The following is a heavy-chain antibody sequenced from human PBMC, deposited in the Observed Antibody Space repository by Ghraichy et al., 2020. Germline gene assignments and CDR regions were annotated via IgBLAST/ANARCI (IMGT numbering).Heavy chain of an antibody. V-gene: IGHV3-30-3*01. Sequence: GGSLRLSCAASGFTFSSYAMHWVRQAPGKGLEWVAVISYDGSNKYYADSVKGRFTISRDNSKNTLYLQMNSLRAKDTAVYYCARDSRDGYNLDLFEAFDYWGQGTLVTVSS. CDR1: GFTFSSYA. J-gene: IGHJ4*02. D-gene: IGHD5-24*01. CDR3: ARDSRDGYNLDLFEAFDY. CDR2: ISYDGSNK.